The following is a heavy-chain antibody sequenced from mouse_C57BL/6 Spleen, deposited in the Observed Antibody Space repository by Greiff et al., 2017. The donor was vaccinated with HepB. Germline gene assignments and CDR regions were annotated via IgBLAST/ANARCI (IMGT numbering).Heavy chain of an antibody. J-gene: IGHJ3*01. D-gene: IGHD3-3*01. Sequence: DVHLVESGGGLVKPGGSLKLSCAASGFTFSSYAMSWVRQTPEKRLEWVATISDGGSYTYYPDNVKGRFTISRDNAKNNLYLQMSHLKSEDTAMYYCARGPSSGDGFAEWGQGTLVTVSA. CDR3: ARGPSSGDGFAE. V-gene: IGHV5-4*01. CDR1: GFTFSSYA. CDR2: ISDGGSYT.